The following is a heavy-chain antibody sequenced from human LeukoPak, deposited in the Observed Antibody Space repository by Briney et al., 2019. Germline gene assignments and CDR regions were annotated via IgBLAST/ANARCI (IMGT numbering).Heavy chain of an antibody. CDR1: GYTFTGYY. D-gene: IGHD1-7*01. CDR2: INPNSGGT. Sequence: ASVKVSCKASGYTFTGYYMHWVRQAPGQGLEWMGWINPNSGGTNYAQKFQGRVTMTRDTSISTAYMELSRLRSDDTAVYYCARGRYNWNYGDDAFDIWGQGTMVTVSS. J-gene: IGHJ3*02. CDR3: ARGRYNWNYGDDAFDI. V-gene: IGHV1-2*02.